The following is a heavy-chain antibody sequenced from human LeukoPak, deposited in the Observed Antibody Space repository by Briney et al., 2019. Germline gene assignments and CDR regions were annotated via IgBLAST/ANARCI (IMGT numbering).Heavy chain of an antibody. CDR3: ARGRPMTSASCYLNY. Sequence: GGSLRLSCAAPGFTVSSNYMSWVRQAPGKGLEWVAVISYDGSNEYYADSVKGRFTISRDNSNNTLYLQMNSVRADDTAVYSCARGRPMTSASCYLNYWGQGTLVTVSS. CDR1: GFTVSSNY. D-gene: IGHD2-2*01. V-gene: IGHV3-30-3*01. CDR2: ISYDGSNE. J-gene: IGHJ4*02.